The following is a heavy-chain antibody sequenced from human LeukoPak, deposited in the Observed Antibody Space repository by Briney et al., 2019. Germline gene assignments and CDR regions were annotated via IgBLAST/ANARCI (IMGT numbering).Heavy chain of an antibody. Sequence: SETLSLTCTVSGGSISSSSYYWGWIRQPPGKGLEWIGSIYYSGSTYYNPSLKSRVTISVDTSKNQFSLKLSSVAAADTAVYYCATTVVKRYFDLWGRGTLVTVSS. D-gene: IGHD4-23*01. V-gene: IGHV4-39*01. CDR2: IYYSGST. CDR3: ATTVVKRYFDL. J-gene: IGHJ2*01. CDR1: GGSISSSSYY.